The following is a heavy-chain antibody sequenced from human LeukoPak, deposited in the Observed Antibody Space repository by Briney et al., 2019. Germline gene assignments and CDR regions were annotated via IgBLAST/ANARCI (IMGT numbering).Heavy chain of an antibody. D-gene: IGHD5-18*01. Sequence: ASVKVSCKASGYTFTGYYMHWARQAPGQGLEWMGRINPNSGGTNYARKFQGRVTMTRDTSISTAYMELSRLRSDDTAVYYCARGNSYGQVDFDYWGQGTLVTVSS. CDR2: INPNSGGT. J-gene: IGHJ4*02. CDR1: GYTFTGYY. V-gene: IGHV1-2*06. CDR3: ARGNSYGQVDFDY.